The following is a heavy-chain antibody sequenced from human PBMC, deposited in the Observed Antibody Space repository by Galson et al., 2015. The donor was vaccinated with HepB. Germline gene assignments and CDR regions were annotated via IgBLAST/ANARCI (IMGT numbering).Heavy chain of an antibody. D-gene: IGHD3-3*01. Sequence: SLRLSCAASGFTFSGSAIHWVRQASGKGREWVGRIRGKADNYATVYAASVKGRFTVSSDDSKNTPYLQMNSLKVDDTAVYYCTRAHYDFWTGRRGFDPWGQGTLVTVSS. CDR3: TRAHYDFWTGRRGFDP. CDR1: GFTFSGSA. V-gene: IGHV3-73*01. CDR2: IRGKADNYAT. J-gene: IGHJ5*02.